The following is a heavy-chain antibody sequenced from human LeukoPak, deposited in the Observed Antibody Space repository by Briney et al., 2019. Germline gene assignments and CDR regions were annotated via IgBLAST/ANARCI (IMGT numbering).Heavy chain of an antibody. CDR3: ASPASGSYYGGNPIDY. CDR1: GGSISSSNW. Sequence: PSETLSLTCAVSGGSISSSNWWSWVRPPPGKGLEWIGEIYHSGSTNYNPSLKSRVTISVDKSKNQFSLKLSSVTAADTAVYYCASPASGSYYGGNPIDYWGQGTLVTVSS. CDR2: IYHSGST. V-gene: IGHV4-4*02. J-gene: IGHJ4*02. D-gene: IGHD4-23*01.